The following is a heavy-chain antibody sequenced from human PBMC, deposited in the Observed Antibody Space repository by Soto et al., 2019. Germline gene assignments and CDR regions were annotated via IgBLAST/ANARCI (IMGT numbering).Heavy chain of an antibody. CDR1: GESITSVGYY. CDR2: ISYTGST. V-gene: IGHV4-31*03. CDR3: TRGDF. Sequence: QVQLQESGPGLVKPSQTLSLTCSVSGESITSVGYYWTWVRQPPGKGLEWIGFISYTGSTIYNSSLKSRVTISRHTSQNQFSLDLKSVTVADTAVYYCTRGDFWGQGVLVTVSS. J-gene: IGHJ4*02.